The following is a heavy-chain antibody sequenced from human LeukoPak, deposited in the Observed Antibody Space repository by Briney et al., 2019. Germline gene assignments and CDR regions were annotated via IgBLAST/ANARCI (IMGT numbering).Heavy chain of an antibody. CDR3: ARGHGGGYTFGMGPYYMDV. D-gene: IGHD3-3*01. V-gene: IGHV4-59*01. CDR2: VFYSGST. J-gene: IGHJ6*03. CDR1: GGSITSYY. Sequence: PSETLSLTCTVSGGSITSYYWSWIRQPPGKGLGWIGYVFYSGSTIYNPSLKSRVTISVYTSKNQVSLRVTSVTAADTAVYYCARGHGGGYTFGMGPYYMDVWGKGTTVTVSS.